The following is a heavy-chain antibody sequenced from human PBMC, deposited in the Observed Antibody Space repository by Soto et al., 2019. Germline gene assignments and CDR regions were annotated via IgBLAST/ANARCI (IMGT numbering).Heavy chain of an antibody. CDR3: AKGAVGATSTGAFDI. D-gene: IGHD1-26*01. CDR2: ISWDGGST. CDR1: GFTFDDYT. Sequence: GGSLRLSCAASGFTFDDYTMHWVRQAPGKGLEWVSLISWDGGSTYYADSVKGRFTISRDNSKNSLYLQMNSLRTEDTALYYCAKGAVGATSTGAFDIWGQGTMVTV. J-gene: IGHJ3*02. V-gene: IGHV3-43*01.